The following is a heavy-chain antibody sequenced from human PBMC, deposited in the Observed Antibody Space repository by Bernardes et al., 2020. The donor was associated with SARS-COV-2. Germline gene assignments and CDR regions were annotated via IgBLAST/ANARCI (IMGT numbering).Heavy chain of an antibody. J-gene: IGHJ4*02. V-gene: IGHV3-11*01. D-gene: IGHD2-8*01. CDR1: GFTLSDYY. CDR2: ITASGTRG. CDR3: ARRSTIWDY. Sequence: GFPRPSRAASGFTLSDYYVGWVRPAPGKGPGGVSYITASGTRGYYVDSVKGRFTISRDNAKNSLYLQMNSLRADDTAVYYCARRSTIWDYWGQGPLVTVSS.